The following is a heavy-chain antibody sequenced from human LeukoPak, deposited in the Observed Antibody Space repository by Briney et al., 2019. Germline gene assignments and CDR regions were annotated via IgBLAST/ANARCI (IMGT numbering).Heavy chain of an antibody. J-gene: IGHJ4*02. CDR2: TSAYNGNT. CDR3: ARDRLGSDSSSPQSVSFDY. V-gene: IGHV1-18*01. CDR1: GYTFTSYG. D-gene: IGHD6-13*01. Sequence: GASVKVSCKASGYTFTSYGISWVRQAPGQGLEWMGWTSAYNGNTNYAQKLQGRVTMTTDRSTSIAYMELRSLRSDDTAVYYCARDRLGSDSSSPQSVSFDYWGQGTLVTVSS.